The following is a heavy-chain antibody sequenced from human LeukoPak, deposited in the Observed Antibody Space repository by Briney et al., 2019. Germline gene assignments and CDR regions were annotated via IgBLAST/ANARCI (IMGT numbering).Heavy chain of an antibody. CDR3: ARMGIAVAGVFDY. CDR1: GFTFSSYA. V-gene: IGHV3-30*04. J-gene: IGHJ4*02. D-gene: IGHD6-19*01. CDR2: ISYDGSNK. Sequence: GGSLRLSCAASGFTFSSYAMQWVREAPGKGVEWVADISYDGSNKYYADSVKGRFTISRDNSKNTLYLQMNSLRAEDTVVYYCARMGIAVAGVFDYWGQGTLVTVSS.